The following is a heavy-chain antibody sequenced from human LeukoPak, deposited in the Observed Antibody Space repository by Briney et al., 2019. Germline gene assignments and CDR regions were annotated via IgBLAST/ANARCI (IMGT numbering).Heavy chain of an antibody. CDR1: GGSISSYY. D-gene: IGHD3-10*01. J-gene: IGHJ4*02. CDR2: IYYSGST. CDR3: ARVEASMVRGVDY. V-gene: IGHV4-59*01. Sequence: SETLSLTCTVPGGSISSYYWSWIRQPPGKGLEWIGYIYYSGSTNYNPSLKSRVTISVNTSKNQFSLKLSSVTAADTAAYYCARVEASMVRGVDYWGQGTLVTVSS.